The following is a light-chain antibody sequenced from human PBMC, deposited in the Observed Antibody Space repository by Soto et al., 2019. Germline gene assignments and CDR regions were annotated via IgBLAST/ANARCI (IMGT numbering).Light chain of an antibody. CDR2: AAS. V-gene: IGKV1-8*01. CDR3: QQYYSYST. CDR1: QGISSY. J-gene: IGKJ5*01. Sequence: AIRMTQSPSSLSASTGDRVTITCRASQGISSYLAWYQQKPEKAPKLLIYAASTLQSGVPSRFSGSGSGTDFTITISCLQTEDFATYYCQQYYSYSTFGQGTRLEIK.